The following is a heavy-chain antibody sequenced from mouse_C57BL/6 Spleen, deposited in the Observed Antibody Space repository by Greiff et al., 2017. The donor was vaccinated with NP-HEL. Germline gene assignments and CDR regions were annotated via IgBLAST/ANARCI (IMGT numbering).Heavy chain of an antibody. D-gene: IGHD1-1*01. CDR2: INPGSGGT. J-gene: IGHJ3*01. Sequence: QVQLQQSGAELVRPGTSVNVSCKASGYAFTNYLIEWVKQRPGQGLEWIGVINPGSGGTNYNEKFKGKATLTADKSSSTAYMQLSSLTSEDSAVYFCARSYYGSSYWGQGTLVTVSA. CDR1: GYAFTNYL. V-gene: IGHV1-54*01. CDR3: ARSYYGSSY.